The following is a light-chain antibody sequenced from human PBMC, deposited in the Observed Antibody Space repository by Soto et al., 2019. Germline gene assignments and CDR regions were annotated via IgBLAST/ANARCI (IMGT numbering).Light chain of an antibody. Sequence: EIVLTQSPATLSLSLGERATLSCRASQSVSSYLAWYQQKPGQAPRLLIYDASTRATGIPARFSGSGSGTEFTLTISSLQSEDFAVYYCQQYNNWPPITFGQGTRLEIK. CDR3: QQYNNWPPIT. CDR2: DAS. V-gene: IGKV3-15*01. J-gene: IGKJ5*01. CDR1: QSVSSY.